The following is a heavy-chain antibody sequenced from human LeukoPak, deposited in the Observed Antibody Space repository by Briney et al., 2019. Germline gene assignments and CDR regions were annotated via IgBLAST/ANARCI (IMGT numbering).Heavy chain of an antibody. CDR1: GFTFSSYA. CDR3: AKGERGSSWYFYYFDY. J-gene: IGHJ4*02. V-gene: IGHV3-23*01. CDR2: ISGSGGST. Sequence: GGSLRLSCAASGFTFSSYAMSWVRQAPGKGLEWVSAISGSGGSTYYADSVKGRFTTSRDNSKNTLYLQMNSLRAEDTAVYYCAKGERGSSWYFYYFDYWGQGTLVTVSS. D-gene: IGHD6-13*01.